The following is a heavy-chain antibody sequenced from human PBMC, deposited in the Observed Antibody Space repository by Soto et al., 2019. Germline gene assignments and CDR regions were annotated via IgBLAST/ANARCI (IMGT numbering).Heavy chain of an antibody. Sequence: QITLKESGPSLVKPTETLTLTCTFSGFSLSSSGVGVAWIRQPPGKPLECLALIYWDDDKYTSPSLKSRLTITKDTSKNQVVLLMTNMDPVDTATYFCVHLLTGGRFDSWGQGTLVTVSS. D-gene: IGHD3-16*01. CDR1: GFSLSSSGVG. V-gene: IGHV2-5*02. CDR3: VHLLTGGRFDS. J-gene: IGHJ4*02. CDR2: IYWDDDK.